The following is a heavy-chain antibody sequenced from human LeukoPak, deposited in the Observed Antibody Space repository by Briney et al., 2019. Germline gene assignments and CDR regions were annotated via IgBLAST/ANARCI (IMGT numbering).Heavy chain of an antibody. D-gene: IGHD1-1*01. CDR2: IYSSGSA. CDR3: ARESALYTTINLYYFDY. CDR1: GGSFSSVNYY. J-gene: IGHJ4*02. V-gene: IGHV4-61*02. Sequence: SQTLSLTCTVSGGSFSSVNYYWRWFRQPAGKGLEWIGRIYSSGSANYNPSLKSRVTISVATSQNQFSLKLNSVTAADTAVYYCARESALYTTINLYYFDYWGQGTLVTVSS.